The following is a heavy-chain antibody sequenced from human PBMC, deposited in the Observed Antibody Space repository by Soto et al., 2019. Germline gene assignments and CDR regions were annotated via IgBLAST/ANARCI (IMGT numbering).Heavy chain of an antibody. CDR1: GFTFSSYS. V-gene: IGHV3-21*01. CDR3: ARSDYGDFTYFDY. CDR2: ISSSSSYI. D-gene: IGHD4-17*01. Sequence: GGSLRLSCAASGFTFSSYSMNWVRQAPGKGLEWVSSISSSSSYIYYADSVKGRFTISRDNAKNSLYLQMNSLRAEDTAVYYCARSDYGDFTYFDYWGQGTLVTVSS. J-gene: IGHJ4*02.